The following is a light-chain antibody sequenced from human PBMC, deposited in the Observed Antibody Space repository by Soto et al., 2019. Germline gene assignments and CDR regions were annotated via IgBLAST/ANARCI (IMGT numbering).Light chain of an antibody. CDR2: EVS. Sequence: QSVLTQPPSASGSPGQSVTISCTGTSSDVGAYNSVSWYQHYPGKAPKLLIYEVSKRPSGVPDRFSGSKSGNTASLTVSGLQAEDEADYYRSSYAGATDWVFGGGTKVTVL. V-gene: IGLV2-8*01. CDR1: SSDVGAYNS. CDR3: SSYAGATDWV. J-gene: IGLJ3*02.